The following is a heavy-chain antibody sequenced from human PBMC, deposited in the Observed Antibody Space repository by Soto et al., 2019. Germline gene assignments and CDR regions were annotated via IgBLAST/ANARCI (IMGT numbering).Heavy chain of an antibody. CDR1: GYTFTGYY. CDR3: ARAENYYDSSGYYYDY. CDR2: INPNSGGT. D-gene: IGHD3-22*01. Sequence: QVQLVQSGAEVKKPGASVKVSCTASGYTFTGYYMHWVRQAPGQGLEWMGWINPNSGGTNYAQKFQGRVTMTRDTSISTAYMELSRLRSDDTAVYYCARAENYYDSSGYYYDYWGQGTLVTVSS. V-gene: IGHV1-2*02. J-gene: IGHJ4*02.